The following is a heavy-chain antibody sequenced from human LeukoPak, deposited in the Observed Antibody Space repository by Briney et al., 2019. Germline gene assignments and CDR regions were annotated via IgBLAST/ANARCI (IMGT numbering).Heavy chain of an antibody. J-gene: IGHJ4*02. D-gene: IGHD3-3*01. Sequence: PGGSLRLSCAASGFTFSSYGMHWVRQAPGKGLEWVAVISYDGSNKYYADSVKGRFTISRDNSKNTLYLQMNSLRAEDTAVYYCAKDVAWSAYYTGYFDYWGQGTLVTVSS. CDR3: AKDVAWSAYYTGYFDY. CDR2: ISYDGSNK. CDR1: GFTFSSYG. V-gene: IGHV3-30*18.